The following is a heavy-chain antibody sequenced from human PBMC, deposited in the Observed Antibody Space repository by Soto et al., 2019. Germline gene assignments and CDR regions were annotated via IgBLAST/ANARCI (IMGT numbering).Heavy chain of an antibody. J-gene: IGHJ6*03. CDR1: GFTFSSHA. Sequence: GGSLRLSCAASGFTFSSHAMSWVRRAPETGLEWVSSISGSADSIHYANSVKGRFTISRDNSKNTLYLQMNTLRDEDTAVYYCAKGHPSYYYYMDVWGKGTTVTVSS. CDR3: AKGHPSYYYYMDV. V-gene: IGHV3-23*01. CDR2: ISGSADSI.